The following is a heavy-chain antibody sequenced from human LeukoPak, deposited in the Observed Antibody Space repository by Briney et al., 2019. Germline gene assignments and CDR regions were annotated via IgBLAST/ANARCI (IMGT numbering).Heavy chain of an antibody. CDR1: GFTFSSYW. D-gene: IGHD3-22*01. CDR2: IKQDGSEK. CDR3: ARTDNGYYDSSGYYYDY. Sequence: PGGSLRLSCAASGFTFSSYWMSWVRQAPGKGLEWVANIKQDGSEKYYVDSVKGRFTISRDNAKNSLYLQMNSLRAEDTAVYYCARTDNGYYDSSGYYYDYWGQGTLVTVSS. V-gene: IGHV3-7*01. J-gene: IGHJ4*02.